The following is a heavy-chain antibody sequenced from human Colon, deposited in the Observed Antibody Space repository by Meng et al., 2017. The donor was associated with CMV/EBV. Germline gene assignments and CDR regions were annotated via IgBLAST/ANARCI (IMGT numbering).Heavy chain of an antibody. CDR3: ASDLSAVTQPAELPSGEHLDC. V-gene: IGHV1-2*02. D-gene: IGHD2-2*01. J-gene: IGHJ4*02. CDR1: GYTFTDYF. CDR2: INPNNGGT. Sequence: ASVKVSCKTSGYTFTDYFIHWVRRAPGQGPEWVGWINPNNGGTNYARRFQGRVTMTRDTSINTVYLELSSLTSGDTAVYICASDLSAVTQPAELPSGEHLDCWGQGTLVTVSS.